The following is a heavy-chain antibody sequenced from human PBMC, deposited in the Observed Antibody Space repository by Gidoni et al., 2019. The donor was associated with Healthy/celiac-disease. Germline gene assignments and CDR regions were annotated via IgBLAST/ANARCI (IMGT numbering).Heavy chain of an antibody. J-gene: IGHJ6*03. CDR2: INHSGST. CDR1: GGSFSGYY. CDR3: AGGRGRGAYHKGVYYYYMDV. Sequence: QVQLQQWGAGLLQPSETLSPTCAVYGGSFSGYYCSWIRQPPGKGLEWIGEINHSGSTNYNPSLKSRVTISVDTSKNQFSLKLSSVTAADTAVYYCAGGRGRGAYHKGVYYYYMDVWGKGTTVTVSS. V-gene: IGHV4-34*01. D-gene: IGHD1-26*01.